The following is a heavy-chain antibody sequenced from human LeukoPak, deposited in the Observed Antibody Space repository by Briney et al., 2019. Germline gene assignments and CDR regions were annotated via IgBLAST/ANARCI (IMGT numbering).Heavy chain of an antibody. Sequence: GGSLRLSCAASGFTFSSSSMNWVRQAPGKGLEWVSYISSSSSTIYYADSVKGRFTISRDNAKNSLYLQMNSLRAEDTAVYYCARDDSGYDLDYWGQGTLVTVSS. V-gene: IGHV3-48*01. CDR3: ARDDSGYDLDY. CDR2: ISSSSSTI. J-gene: IGHJ4*02. CDR1: GFTFSSSS. D-gene: IGHD5-12*01.